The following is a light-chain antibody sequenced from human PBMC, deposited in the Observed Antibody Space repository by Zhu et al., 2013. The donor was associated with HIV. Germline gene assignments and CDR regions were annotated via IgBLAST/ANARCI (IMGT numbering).Light chain of an antibody. J-gene: IGLJ3*02. CDR3: GAWDTSLSASV. CDR2: EVS. Sequence: QSALTQPASVSGSPGQSITISCTGTSSDVGGYSYVSWYQQHPGKAPKLIIYEVSNRPSGVSNRFSGSKSGNTASLTISGLQPEDEADYYCGAWDTSLSASVFGGGTRLTVL. V-gene: IGLV2-14*01. CDR1: SSDVGGYSY.